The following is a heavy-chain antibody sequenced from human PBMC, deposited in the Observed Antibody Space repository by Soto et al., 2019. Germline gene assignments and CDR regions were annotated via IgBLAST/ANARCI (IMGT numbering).Heavy chain of an antibody. CDR3: ARDNCSSTSCYGGMDAFDI. Sequence: QVQLVQSGAEVKKPGSSVKVSCKASGGTFSSCTISWVRQAPGQGLEWMGRIIPILGIANYAQKFQGRVTITADKSTSTAYMELSSLRSEDTAVYYCARDNCSSTSCYGGMDAFDIWGQGTMVTVSS. J-gene: IGHJ3*02. V-gene: IGHV1-69*08. CDR2: IIPILGIA. CDR1: GGTFSSCT. D-gene: IGHD2-2*01.